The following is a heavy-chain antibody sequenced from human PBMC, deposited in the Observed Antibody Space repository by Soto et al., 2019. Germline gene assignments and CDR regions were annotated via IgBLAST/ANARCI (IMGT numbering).Heavy chain of an antibody. Sequence: GESLQISCKGSGYSFTTYWIGWVRQMPGKGLEWMGIIYPGDSDTRYSPSFQGQVTISADKSISTAYLQWSSLKASDTAMYYCARLQGYYDSSCYYSFVPYPTHAYDLSGQGTMVTASS. CDR3: ARLQGYYDSSCYYSFVPYPTHAYDL. J-gene: IGHJ3*01. CDR2: IYPGDSDT. D-gene: IGHD3-22*01. V-gene: IGHV5-51*01. CDR1: GYSFTTYW.